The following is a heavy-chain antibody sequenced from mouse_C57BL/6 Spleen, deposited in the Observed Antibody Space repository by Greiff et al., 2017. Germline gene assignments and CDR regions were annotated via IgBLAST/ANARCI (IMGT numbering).Heavy chain of an antibody. J-gene: IGHJ1*03. CDR1: GFTFSNYW. V-gene: IGHV6-3*01. CDR3: TEDDGYYDWYFDV. CDR2: IRLKSDNYAT. Sequence: EVKVEESGGGLVQPGGSMKLSCVASGFTFSNYWMNWVRQSPEKGLEGVAQIRLKSDNYATHYAESVKGRFTISRDDSKSSVYLQMNNLRAEDTGIYYCTEDDGYYDWYFDVWGTGTTVTVSS. D-gene: IGHD2-3*01.